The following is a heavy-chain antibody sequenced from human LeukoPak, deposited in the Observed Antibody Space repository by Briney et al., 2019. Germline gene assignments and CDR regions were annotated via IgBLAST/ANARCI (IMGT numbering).Heavy chain of an antibody. J-gene: IGHJ4*02. V-gene: IGHV4-30-2*01. CDR1: GGSISSGGYY. CDR3: ARDASYSSSSDY. CDR2: IYHSGST. D-gene: IGHD6-6*01. Sequence: SQTLSLTCTVSGGSISSGGYYWSWIRQPPGKGLEWIGYIYHSGSTYYNPSLKSRVTISVDRSKNQFSLKLSSVTAADTAVYYCARDASYSSSSDYWGQGTLVTVSS.